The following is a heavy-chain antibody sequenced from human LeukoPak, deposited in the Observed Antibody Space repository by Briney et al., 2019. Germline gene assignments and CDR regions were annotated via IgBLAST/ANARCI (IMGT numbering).Heavy chain of an antibody. V-gene: IGHV3-30*02. D-gene: IGHD2-2*01. J-gene: IGHJ4*02. CDR2: IRYDGSNK. CDR1: GFTFGDYV. CDR3: APHCSSASCPDY. Sequence: PGGSLRLSCTGSGFTFGDYVMSWVRQAPGKGLEWVAFIRYDGSNKYYADSVKGRFTISRDNSKNTLYLQMDSLRAEDTAVYYCAPHCSSASCPDYWGQGTLVTVSS.